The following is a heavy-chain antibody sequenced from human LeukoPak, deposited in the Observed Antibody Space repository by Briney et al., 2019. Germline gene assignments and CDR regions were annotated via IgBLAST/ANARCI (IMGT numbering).Heavy chain of an antibody. CDR2: IHQDGSEK. CDR1: GFTFRNYY. J-gene: IGHJ4*02. CDR3: ARVQGRYSYDY. D-gene: IGHD2-15*01. Sequence: GGSLRLSCAASGFTFRNYYMSWVRQAPGKGLEWVANIHQDGSEKYYVDSLKGRFTISRDNAKNSLYLQMNSLRAEDTAVYYCARVQGRYSYDYWGQGTLVTVSS. V-gene: IGHV3-7*01.